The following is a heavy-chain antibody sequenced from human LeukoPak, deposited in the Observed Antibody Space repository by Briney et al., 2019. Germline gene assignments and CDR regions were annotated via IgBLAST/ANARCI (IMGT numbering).Heavy chain of an antibody. CDR3: ARALDSSSSRYQAFEY. J-gene: IGHJ4*02. Sequence: GGSLRLSCAASGFTFSNYWMSWVRQAPGKGLEWVAHIKQDGSEKYYVDSVKGRFTISRDNTKKSLYIQMNSLRAEDTAVYYCARALDSSSSRYQAFEYWGQGTLVTVSS. V-gene: IGHV3-7*01. D-gene: IGHD2-2*01. CDR2: IKQDGSEK. CDR1: GFTFSNYW.